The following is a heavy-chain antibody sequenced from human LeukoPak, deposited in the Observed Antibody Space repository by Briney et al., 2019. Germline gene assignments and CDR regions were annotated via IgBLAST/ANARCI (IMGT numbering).Heavy chain of an antibody. D-gene: IGHD2-15*01. J-gene: IGHJ6*02. CDR1: GYTFTSYD. CDR3: ARDVVVVVAATPYYYYGMDV. CDR2: INPSGGST. Sequence: GASVKVSCKASGYTFTSYDINWVRQATGQGLEWMGIINPSGGSTSYAQKFQGRVTMTRDTSTSTVYMELSSLRSEDTAVYYCARDVVVVVAATPYYYYGMDVWGQGTTVTVSS. V-gene: IGHV1-46*01.